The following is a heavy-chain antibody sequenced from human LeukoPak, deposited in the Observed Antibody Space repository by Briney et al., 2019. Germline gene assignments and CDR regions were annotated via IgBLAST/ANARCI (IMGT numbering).Heavy chain of an antibody. CDR3: ARLLNSFDYYGSGTPAGWFDP. J-gene: IGHJ5*02. Sequence: SDTLSLTCTVSGGSISSYHWSWIRQPPGKGLEWIGYIYYSGSTNYNPSLKSRVTISVDTSKNQFSLKLSSVTAADTAVYYCARLLNSFDYYGSGTPAGWFDPWGQGTLVTVSS. CDR1: GGSISSYH. D-gene: IGHD3-10*01. V-gene: IGHV4-59*08. CDR2: IYYSGST.